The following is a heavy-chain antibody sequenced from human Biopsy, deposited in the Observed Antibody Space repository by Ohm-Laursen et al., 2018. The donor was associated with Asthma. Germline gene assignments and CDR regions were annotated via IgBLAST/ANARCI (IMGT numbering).Heavy chain of an antibody. CDR3: ARVREGSGSYFTSHWFDP. J-gene: IGHJ5*02. V-gene: IGHV3-33*01. CDR2: IWYDGSKK. D-gene: IGHD3-10*01. CDR1: GFSISSYG. Sequence: SLRLSCTASGFSISSYGMHWVRQAPGKGLEWVTLIWYDGSKKYYSESVKGRFTIARDNSKNTLYLQMNSLRVEDTAVYYCARVREGSGSYFTSHWFDPWGQGTLVTVSS.